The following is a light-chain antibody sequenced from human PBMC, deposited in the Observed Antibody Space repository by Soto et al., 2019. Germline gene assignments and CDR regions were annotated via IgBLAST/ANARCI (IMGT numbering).Light chain of an antibody. CDR2: EGS. Sequence: QSALTQPASVSGSPGQSITISCTGTSSDLGSYNLVSWYQQYPGKAPKLMIFEGSKRPSGVSYRFSGSQSGNTASLTISGLQAEDEADYYCCSYAGSNTVWLFGGGTKLTVL. CDR1: SSDLGSYNL. V-gene: IGLV2-23*01. J-gene: IGLJ3*02. CDR3: CSYAGSNTVWL.